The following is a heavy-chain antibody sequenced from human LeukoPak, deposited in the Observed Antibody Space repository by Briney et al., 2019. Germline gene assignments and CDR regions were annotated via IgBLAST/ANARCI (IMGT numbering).Heavy chain of an antibody. CDR1: GLTFSSYC. V-gene: IGHV3-30*18. J-gene: IGHJ4*02. CDR2: ISYDGSYK. Sequence: GVSLRLSCAASGLTFSSYCMHCVRQAPGKGLVWVAVISYDGSYKYYADSVRGRFTISRDNSKNTLYLQMNSLSAEDTAVYYCAKDPWGSGYAYYFDYWGQGTLVTVSS. D-gene: IGHD5-12*01. CDR3: AKDPWGSGYAYYFDY.